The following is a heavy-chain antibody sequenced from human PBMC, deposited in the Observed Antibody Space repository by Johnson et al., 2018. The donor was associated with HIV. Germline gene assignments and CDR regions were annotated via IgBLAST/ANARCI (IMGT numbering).Heavy chain of an antibody. CDR3: AKDMGYSSFGYGFDI. J-gene: IGHJ3*02. CDR1: GFTFDDYA. V-gene: IGHV3-43D*03. Sequence: VQLVESGGGVVRPGGSLRLSCAASGFTFDDYAMHWVRQAPWKGLEWVSLISWDGNSTYYADSVKGRFTISRENSENSLYLQLNSLRAEDTALYYCAKDMGYSSFGYGFDIWGQGTMVTVSS. D-gene: IGHD6-19*01. CDR2: ISWDGNST.